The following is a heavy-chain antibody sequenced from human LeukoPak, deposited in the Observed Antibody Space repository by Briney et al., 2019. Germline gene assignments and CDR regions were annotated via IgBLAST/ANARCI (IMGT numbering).Heavy chain of an antibody. CDR3: ARDSGIVVAGGIIY. CDR2: IYTSGST. Sequence: SETLSLTWTVSGGSISSYYWSWIRQPAGKGLEWIGRIYTSGSTNYNPSLKSRVTMSVDTSKNQFSLKLSSVTAADTAVYYCARDSGIVVAGGIIYWGQGTLVTVSS. J-gene: IGHJ4*02. CDR1: GGSISSYY. D-gene: IGHD6-19*01. V-gene: IGHV4-4*07.